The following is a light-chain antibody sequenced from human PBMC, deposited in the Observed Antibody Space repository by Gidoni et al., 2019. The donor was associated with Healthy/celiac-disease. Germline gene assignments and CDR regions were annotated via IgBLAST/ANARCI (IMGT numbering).Light chain of an antibody. J-gene: IGKJ4*01. CDR1: QSVLYSSNNKNY. Sequence: DIVITQSPYSLAVSLGERATINCKSSQSVLYSSNNKNYLAWYQQKPGQPPKLLIYWASPRESGVPDRFSGSGSGTDFTLTISSLQAEDVAVYYCQQYYSTPLTFGGGTKVEIK. V-gene: IGKV4-1*01. CDR2: WAS. CDR3: QQYYSTPLT.